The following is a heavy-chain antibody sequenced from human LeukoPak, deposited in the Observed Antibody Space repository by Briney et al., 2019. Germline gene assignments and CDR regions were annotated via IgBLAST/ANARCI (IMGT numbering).Heavy chain of an antibody. CDR3: ARGERGLYCSSTSCYPVL. D-gene: IGHD2-2*01. CDR2: ISSSSSSYM. J-gene: IGHJ4*02. CDR1: GFTFSSYS. Sequence: GGSLRLSCAASGFTFSSYSMNWVRQAPGKGLEWVSSISSSSSSYMYYADSVKGRFTISRDNAKNSLYLQMNSLRAEDTAVYYCARGERGLYCSSTSCYPVLGGQGTLVTVSS. V-gene: IGHV3-21*01.